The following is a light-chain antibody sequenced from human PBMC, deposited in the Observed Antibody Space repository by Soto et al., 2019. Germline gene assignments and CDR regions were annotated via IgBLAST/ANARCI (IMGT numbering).Light chain of an antibody. V-gene: IGLV1-44*01. CDR1: DSNIGNNA. J-gene: IGLJ2*01. Sequence: QSVLIQPPSTSATPERGVPSLCFGRDSNIGNNAVNWYQHLPGAAPKLVIYNYSQRPSGVPDRFSGSRSGTSASLAISGLQSEDEGVYYCATWDDSVSGQVFGGGTQLTVL. CDR3: ATWDDSVSGQV. CDR2: NYS.